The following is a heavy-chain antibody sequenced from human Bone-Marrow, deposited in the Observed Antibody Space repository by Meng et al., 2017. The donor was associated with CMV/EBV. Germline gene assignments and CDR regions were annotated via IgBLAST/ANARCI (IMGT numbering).Heavy chain of an antibody. CDR2: IKSKTDGGTT. V-gene: IGHV3-15*01. Sequence: GESLKISCAASGFTFSNAWMSWVRQAPGKGLEWVGRIKSKTDGGTTDYAAPVKGRFTISRDDSKNTLYLQMSSLKTEDTAVYYCTTVVPVCSSTSCYSPFDYWGQGTLVTVSS. D-gene: IGHD2-2*02. CDR3: TTVVPVCSSTSCYSPFDY. CDR1: GFTFSNAW. J-gene: IGHJ4*02.